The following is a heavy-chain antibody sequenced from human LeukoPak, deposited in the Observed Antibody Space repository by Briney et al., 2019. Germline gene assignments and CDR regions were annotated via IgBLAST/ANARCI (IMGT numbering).Heavy chain of an antibody. CDR2: ISYDGTNK. D-gene: IGHD3-10*01. CDR1: GFTFSNYA. Sequence: GGSLRLSCAASGFTFSNYAMHWVRQAPGKGLEWVALISYDGTNKYYADSVKGRLTISRDNSKSTLYLQMNSLRAEDTAVYYCARDYSSGSYPRIYFDYWGQGTLVTVSS. V-gene: IGHV3-30*01. J-gene: IGHJ4*02. CDR3: ARDYSSGSYPRIYFDY.